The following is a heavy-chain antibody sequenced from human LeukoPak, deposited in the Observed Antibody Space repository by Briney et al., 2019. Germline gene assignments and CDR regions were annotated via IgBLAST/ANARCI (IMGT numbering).Heavy chain of an antibody. CDR1: GFTFSSYE. CDR2: ISSSGSTI. CDR3: ARFSRDFWSGSYWFDP. Sequence: PGGSLRLSCAASGFTFSSYEMNWVRQAPGKGLEWVSYISSSGSTIYYADSVKGRFTISRDNAKNSLYLQMNSLRAEDTAVYYCARFSRDFWSGSYWFDPWGQGTLVTVSS. V-gene: IGHV3-48*03. J-gene: IGHJ5*02. D-gene: IGHD3-3*01.